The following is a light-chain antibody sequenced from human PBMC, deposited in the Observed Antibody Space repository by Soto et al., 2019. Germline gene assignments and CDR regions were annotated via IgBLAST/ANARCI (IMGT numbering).Light chain of an antibody. J-gene: IGLJ3*02. V-gene: IGLV2-8*01. Sequence: QSVLTQPPSASGSPGQSVTISCTGTSSDVGGYNYVSWYQQHPGKAPKLMIYEXXXRPSGVPDRFSGSKSGNTASLTVSGXXXXXXXXXYCSSYAGSNNWVFGGGTQLTVL. CDR1: SSDVGGYNY. CDR3: SSYAGSNNWV. CDR2: EXX.